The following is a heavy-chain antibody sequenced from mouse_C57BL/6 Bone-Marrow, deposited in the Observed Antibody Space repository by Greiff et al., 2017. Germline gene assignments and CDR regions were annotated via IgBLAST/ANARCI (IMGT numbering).Heavy chain of an antibody. Sequence: EVKLLESGPGLAKPSQTLYLTCSVSGYSITSDYWNWLRKFPGNKLEYMGYISYSGSTYYNPSLKSRISITRDTSKNQYYLLLNSVTTEDTAKYYCARSSGYFDVWGTGTTVTVAS. CDR1: GYSITSDY. CDR2: ISYSGST. J-gene: IGHJ1*03. CDR3: ARSSGYFDV. V-gene: IGHV3-8*01.